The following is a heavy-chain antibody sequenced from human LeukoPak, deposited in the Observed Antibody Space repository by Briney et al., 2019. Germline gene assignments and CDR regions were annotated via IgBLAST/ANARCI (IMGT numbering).Heavy chain of an antibody. Sequence: SETLSLTCTVSGGSISSGGYYWSWIRQHPGKGLEWIGYIYYSGSTYYNPSLKSRVTISVDTSKNQFSLKLSSVTAADTAVYYCARDYNAGPTYYFDYWGQGTLVTVSS. CDR1: GGSISSGGYY. CDR2: IYYSGST. D-gene: IGHD1-14*01. V-gene: IGHV4-31*03. CDR3: ARDYNAGPTYYFDY. J-gene: IGHJ4*02.